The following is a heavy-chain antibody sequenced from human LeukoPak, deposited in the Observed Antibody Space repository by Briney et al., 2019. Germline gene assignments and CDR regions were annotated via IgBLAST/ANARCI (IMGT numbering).Heavy chain of an antibody. CDR1: GGTFSSYA. CDR2: VIAIFGTA. D-gene: IGHD3-22*01. CDR3: ASSWGYYDSSGYYERYNWFDP. V-gene: IGHV1-69*05. Sequence: ASVKVSCKASGGTFSSYAISWVRQAPGQGLEWMGGVIAIFGTANYAQKFQGRVTITTDESTSTAYMELSSLRSEDTAVYYCASSWGYYDSSGYYERYNWFDPWGQGTLVTASS. J-gene: IGHJ5*02.